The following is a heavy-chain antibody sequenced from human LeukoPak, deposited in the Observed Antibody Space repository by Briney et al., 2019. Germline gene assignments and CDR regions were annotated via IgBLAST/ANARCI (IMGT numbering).Heavy chain of an antibody. CDR1: GYTYTSYG. CDR2: ISAYNGNT. CDR3: AQGRLGSGWYVLDY. Sequence: ASVKVSCKASGYTYTSYGISWVRQAPGQGLEWMGWISAYNGNTNYAQKFQGRVTMTTDTSTSTAYMELRSLRSDDTAVYYCAQGRLGSGWYVLDYRGQGTLVTVSS. V-gene: IGHV1-18*01. J-gene: IGHJ4*02. D-gene: IGHD6-19*01.